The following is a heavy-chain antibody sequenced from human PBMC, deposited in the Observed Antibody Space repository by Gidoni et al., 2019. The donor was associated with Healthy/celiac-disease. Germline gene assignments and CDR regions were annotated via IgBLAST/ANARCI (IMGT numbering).Heavy chain of an antibody. Sequence: EVQLVESGGGLVQPGRSLRLSCAASGVTFDDYAMHWVRQAPGKGLEWVSGISWNSGSIGYADSVKSRFTISRDTAKNSLYLQMNSLRSEDTALYYCAKDKSHTFFGVANGMDVWGQGTTVTVSS. CDR3: AKDKSHTFFGVANGMDV. J-gene: IGHJ6*02. CDR1: GVTFDDYA. CDR2: ISWNSGSI. V-gene: IGHV3-9*01. D-gene: IGHD3-3*01.